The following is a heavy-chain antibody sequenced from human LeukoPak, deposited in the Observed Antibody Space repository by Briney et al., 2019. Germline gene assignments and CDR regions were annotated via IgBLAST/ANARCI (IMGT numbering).Heavy chain of an antibody. CDR2: IIPIFGTA. CDR1: GSTFSSYA. Sequence: SVKVSCKASGSTFSSYAISWVRQAPGQGLEWMGGIIPIFGTANYAQKFQGRVTITADESTSAAYMELSSLRSEDTAVYYCARGRGSWYGVYFDYWGQGTLGTVSS. D-gene: IGHD6-13*01. CDR3: ARGRGSWYGVYFDY. J-gene: IGHJ4*02. V-gene: IGHV1-69*13.